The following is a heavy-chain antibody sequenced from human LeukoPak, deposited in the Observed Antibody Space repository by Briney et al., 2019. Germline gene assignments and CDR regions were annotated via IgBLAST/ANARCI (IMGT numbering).Heavy chain of an antibody. J-gene: IGHJ4*02. CDR3: ARDFSWMSGYSYGSPDY. V-gene: IGHV3-30*03. Sequence: GGSLRLSCAASGFTFSSYGMHWVRQAPGKGLEWVAVISYDGSNKYYADSVKGRFTISRDNSKNTLYLQMNILRAEDTAVYYCARDFSWMSGYSYGSPDYWGQGTLVTVSS. CDR1: GFTFSSYG. D-gene: IGHD5-18*01. CDR2: ISYDGSNK.